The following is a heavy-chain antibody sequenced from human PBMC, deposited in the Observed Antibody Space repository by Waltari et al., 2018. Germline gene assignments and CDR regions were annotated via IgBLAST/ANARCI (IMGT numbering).Heavy chain of an antibody. CDR2: IYSTGSTI. CDR3: ARGYRKAFDI. J-gene: IGHJ3*02. Sequence: EVQLVESGGGLVQPGGSLRLSCAASGFTFSDFSMNWVRQAPGKGLEWVSYIYSTGSTIYYADSVKGRFTISRDNAQNSLYLQMSSLRADDMAVYYCARGYRKAFDIWGQGTMVTVSS. V-gene: IGHV3-48*04. CDR1: GFTFSDFS. D-gene: IGHD1-26*01.